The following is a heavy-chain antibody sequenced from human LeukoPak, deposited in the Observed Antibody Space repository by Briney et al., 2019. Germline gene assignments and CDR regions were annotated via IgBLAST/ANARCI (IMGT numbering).Heavy chain of an antibody. Sequence: SETLSLTCTVSGGSISSYYWSWIRQPAGKGLEWIGRIYTSGSTNYNPSLKSRVTMSVDTSKNQFSLKLSSVTAADTAVYYCARVNYDILTGYYLDYWGQGTLVTVSS. V-gene: IGHV4-4*07. CDR3: ARVNYDILTGYYLDY. CDR1: GGSISSYY. D-gene: IGHD3-9*01. CDR2: IYTSGST. J-gene: IGHJ4*02.